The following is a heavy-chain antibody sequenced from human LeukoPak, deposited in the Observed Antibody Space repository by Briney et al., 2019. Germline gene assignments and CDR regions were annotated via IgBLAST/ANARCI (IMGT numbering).Heavy chain of an antibody. CDR3: AIRGYSYGRYYFDY. CDR2: IYYSGST. D-gene: IGHD5-18*01. J-gene: IGHJ4*02. CDR1: GGSISSYY. Sequence: SETLSLTCTVSGGSISSYYWSWIRQPPGKGLEWIGYIYYSGSTNYNPSLKSRVTTSVDTSKNQFSLKLSSVTAADTAVYYCAIRGYSYGRYYFDYWGQGTLVTVSS. V-gene: IGHV4-59*08.